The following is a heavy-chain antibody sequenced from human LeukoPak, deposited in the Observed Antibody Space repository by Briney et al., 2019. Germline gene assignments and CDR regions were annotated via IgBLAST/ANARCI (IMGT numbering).Heavy chain of an antibody. V-gene: IGHV4-34*01. D-gene: IGHD5-18*01. J-gene: IGHJ4*02. Sequence: PSETLSLTCAVYGGSFSGYYWSWIRQPPGKGLEWIGEINHSGSTNYNPSLKGRVTISVDTSKNQFSLKLSSVTAADTAVYYCARGQRFFGYSYGFSYFDYWGQGTLVTVSS. CDR3: ARGQRFFGYSYGFSYFDY. CDR2: INHSGST. CDR1: GGSFSGYY.